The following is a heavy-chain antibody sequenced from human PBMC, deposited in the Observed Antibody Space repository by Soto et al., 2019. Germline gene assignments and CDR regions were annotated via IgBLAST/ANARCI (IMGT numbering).Heavy chain of an antibody. CDR1: GFTFSSYG. CDR3: ARCPSIAAAGYYYYYMDV. V-gene: IGHV3-33*01. Sequence: QVQLVESGGGVVRPGRSLRLSCAASGFTFSSYGMHWVRQAPGKGLEWVAVIWYDGSNKYYADSVKGRFTISRDNSKNTLYLQMNSLRAEDTAVYYCARCPSIAAAGYYYYYMDVWGKGIPVTVSS. J-gene: IGHJ6*03. D-gene: IGHD6-13*01. CDR2: IWYDGSNK.